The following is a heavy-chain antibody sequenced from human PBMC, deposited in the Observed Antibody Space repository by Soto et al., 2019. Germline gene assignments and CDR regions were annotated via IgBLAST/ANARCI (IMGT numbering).Heavy chain of an antibody. CDR1: GGSFSGYY. CDR3: ARRRGVVVVAQYWFDP. D-gene: IGHD2-15*01. J-gene: IGHJ5*02. Sequence: SETLSLTCAVYGGSFSGYYWSWIRQPPGKGLEWIGEINHSGSTNYNPSLKSRVTISVDTSKNQFSLKLSSVTAADTAVYYCARRRGVVVVAQYWFDPWGQGTLVTVSS. CDR2: INHSGST. V-gene: IGHV4-34*01.